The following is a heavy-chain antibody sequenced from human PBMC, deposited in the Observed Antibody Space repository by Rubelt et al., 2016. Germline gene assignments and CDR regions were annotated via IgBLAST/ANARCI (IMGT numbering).Heavy chain of an antibody. CDR1: GFTFSDHY. Sequence: EVQLVESGGGLVQPGGSLRLSCAASGFTFSDHYMDWVRQAPGSGLEWVGRVRNKADGYTTEYAASVNGRFTVSRDDSKSSWYLQMNTLRAEDTAVYYCARGGKFGELLIDSWGQGTLVTVSS. V-gene: IGHV3-72*01. D-gene: IGHD3-10*01. CDR2: VRNKADGYTT. J-gene: IGHJ4*02. CDR3: ARGGKFGELLIDS.